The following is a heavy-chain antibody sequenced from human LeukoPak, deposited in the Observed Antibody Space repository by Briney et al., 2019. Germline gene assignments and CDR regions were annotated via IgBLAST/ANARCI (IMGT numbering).Heavy chain of an antibody. CDR1: NGSFSGYY. Sequence: PSETLSLTCAVYNGSFSGYYWSWIRQPPGKGLEWIGEINHSGSTNYNPSLKSRLTISVDTSKNQFSLRVNSVTAADTAVYYCARGGWLPPWGQGTLVTVSS. J-gene: IGHJ5*02. D-gene: IGHD5-24*01. CDR3: ARGGWLPP. V-gene: IGHV4-34*01. CDR2: INHSGST.